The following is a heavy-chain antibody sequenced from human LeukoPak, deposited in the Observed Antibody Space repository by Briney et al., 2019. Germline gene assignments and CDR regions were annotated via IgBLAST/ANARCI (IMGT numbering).Heavy chain of an antibody. D-gene: IGHD2-15*01. Sequence: GASVKVSCKASGYTFTSYGISWVRQAPGQGLEWMGWISAYNGNTNYAQKLQGRVTMTTDTSTSTAYMELRSLRSDDTAVYYCARAGGAVVAATPFDYWGQGTLVTVSS. CDR3: ARAGGAVVAATPFDY. CDR1: GYTFTSYG. CDR2: ISAYNGNT. J-gene: IGHJ4*02. V-gene: IGHV1-18*01.